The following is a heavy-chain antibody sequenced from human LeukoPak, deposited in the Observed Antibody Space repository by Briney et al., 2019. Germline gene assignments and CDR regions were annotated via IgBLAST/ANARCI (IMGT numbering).Heavy chain of an antibody. Sequence: SETLSLTCTVSGGSISSYYWSWIRQPPGKGLEWIGSIYYSGSTYYNPSLKSRVTISVDTSKNQFSLKLSSVTAADTAVYYCARHRRITMVRGANAYNWFDPWGQGTLVTVSS. V-gene: IGHV4-59*05. CDR3: ARHRRITMVRGANAYNWFDP. J-gene: IGHJ5*02. CDR1: GGSISSYY. D-gene: IGHD3-10*01. CDR2: IYYSGST.